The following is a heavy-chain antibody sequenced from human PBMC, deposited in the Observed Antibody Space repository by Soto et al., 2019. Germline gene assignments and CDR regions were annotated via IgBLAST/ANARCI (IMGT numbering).Heavy chain of an antibody. D-gene: IGHD6-6*01. Sequence: SVKVSCKASGGTFSSYAISWVRQAPGQGLEWMGGIIPIFGTANYAQKFQGRVTITADESTSTAYMELRSLRSEETAVYYCARDPSTIGARSTPDDFDIWGQGTMVTVS. J-gene: IGHJ3*02. V-gene: IGHV1-69*13. CDR1: GGTFSSYA. CDR3: ARDPSTIGARSTPDDFDI. CDR2: IIPIFGTA.